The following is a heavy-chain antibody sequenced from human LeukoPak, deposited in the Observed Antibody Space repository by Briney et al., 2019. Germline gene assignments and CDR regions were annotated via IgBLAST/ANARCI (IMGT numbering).Heavy chain of an antibody. D-gene: IGHD2-15*01. Sequence: PSETLSLTCAVSGGSISSGGYSWSWIRQPPGKGLEWIGYIYHSGSTYYNPSLKSRVTISVDRSKNQFSLKLSSVTAADTAVYHCARGPYCSGGSCYSVWFDPWGQGTLVTVSS. CDR3: ARGPYCSGGSCYSVWFDP. J-gene: IGHJ5*02. V-gene: IGHV4-30-2*01. CDR1: GGSISSGGYS. CDR2: IYHSGST.